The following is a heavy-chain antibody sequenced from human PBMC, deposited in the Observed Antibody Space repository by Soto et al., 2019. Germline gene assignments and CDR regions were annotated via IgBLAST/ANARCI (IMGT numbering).Heavy chain of an antibody. CDR1: GGTFSSYA. Sequence: SVKVSCKASGGTFSSYAISWVRQAPGQGLEWMGGIIPIFGTANYAQKFQGRVTITADESTSTAYMELSSLRSEDTAVYYCAELYYYDSSGYFPVGYWGQGTLVTVSS. J-gene: IGHJ4*02. CDR3: AELYYYDSSGYFPVGY. V-gene: IGHV1-69*13. CDR2: IIPIFGTA. D-gene: IGHD3-22*01.